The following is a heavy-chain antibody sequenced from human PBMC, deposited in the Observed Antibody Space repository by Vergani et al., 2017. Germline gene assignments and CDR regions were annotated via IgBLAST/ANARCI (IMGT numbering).Heavy chain of an antibody. V-gene: IGHV4-34*01. CDR3: ARWSRRSGYYVGSPAFDI. CDR1: GGSFSGYY. D-gene: IGHD3-3*01. CDR2: INHSGRT. J-gene: IGHJ3*02. Sequence: QVQLQQWGAGLLKPSETLSLTCAVYGGSFSGYYWSWIRQPPGKGLEWIGEINHSGRTNYNPSLKSRVTISVDTSKNQFSLKLSSVTAADTAVYYCARWSRRSGYYVGSPAFDIWGQGTMVTVSS.